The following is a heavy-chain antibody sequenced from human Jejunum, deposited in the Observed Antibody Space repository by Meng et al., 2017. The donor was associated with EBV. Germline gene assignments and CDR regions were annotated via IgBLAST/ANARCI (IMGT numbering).Heavy chain of an antibody. J-gene: IGHJ4*02. CDR2: IYHGGGT. V-gene: IGHV4-4*02. CDR1: GGSITSTNW. CDR3: AGNGYYALEY. D-gene: IGHD3-22*01. Sequence: QVQLQESGPGPVKPSGTLSLTCAVSGGSITSTNWWSWVRQPPGKGLEWLGEIYHGGGTNYNPSLESRVTISVDKSKNQFSLKLNSVTVADTAGYYCAGNGYYALEYWGPGILVTVSS.